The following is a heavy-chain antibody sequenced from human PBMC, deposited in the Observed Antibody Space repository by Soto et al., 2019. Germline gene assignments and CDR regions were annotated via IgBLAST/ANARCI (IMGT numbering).Heavy chain of an antibody. CDR1: GGSISSSSYY. CDR2: IYYSGST. D-gene: IGHD1-20*01. Sequence: QLQLQESGPGLVKPSETLSLTCTVSGGSISSSSYYWGWIRQPPGKGLEWIGSIYYSGSTYYNPSLKSRVTISVDTSKNQFALKLSSVTAAGTAVYYCARQAVITGTSVSFDPWGQGTLVTVSS. V-gene: IGHV4-39*01. CDR3: ARQAVITGTSVSFDP. J-gene: IGHJ5*02.